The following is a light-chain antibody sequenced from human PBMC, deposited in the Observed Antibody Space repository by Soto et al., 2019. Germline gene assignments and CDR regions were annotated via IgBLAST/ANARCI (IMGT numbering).Light chain of an antibody. CDR3: QQYGSSSWT. CDR1: QSVSSTY. CDR2: GAS. J-gene: IGKJ1*01. V-gene: IGKV3-20*01. Sequence: EIVWTQSPGTLSLSPGERATLSCRASQSVSSTYFAWYQQRFGQAPRLLIYGASSRATGIPDRFSGSGSGTDFTLTISRLEPEDFAVYYCQQYGSSSWTFGHGTKVEIK.